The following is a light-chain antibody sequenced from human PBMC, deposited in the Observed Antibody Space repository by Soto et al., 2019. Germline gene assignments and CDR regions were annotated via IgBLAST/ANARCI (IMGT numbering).Light chain of an antibody. CDR1: QSISTW. J-gene: IGKJ1*01. Sequence: DIQMTQSPSTLSASVGDRVTITCRASQSISTWLAWYQQRAGKAPKLLIYKASNLESGVPSRFSGSGSGTDFTLTSSSLQPDDFATYYCQQYNSYSWAFGQVTKVEIK. CDR3: QQYNSYSWA. CDR2: KAS. V-gene: IGKV1-5*03.